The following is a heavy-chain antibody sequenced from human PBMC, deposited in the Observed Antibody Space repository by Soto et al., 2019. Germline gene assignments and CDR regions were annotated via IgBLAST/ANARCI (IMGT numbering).Heavy chain of an antibody. Sequence: SETRSLTCTVSGGSISSGGYYWSWIRQHPGKGLEWIGYIYHSGGTYYNPSLKSRVTLSIDRTKKQFSLKLKSVTAADTAVYFCARTMTTSGWFDPWGQGTLVTVSS. CDR3: ARTMTTSGWFDP. CDR2: IYHSGGT. J-gene: IGHJ5*02. V-gene: IGHV4-30-2*01. D-gene: IGHD4-17*01. CDR1: GGSISSGGYY.